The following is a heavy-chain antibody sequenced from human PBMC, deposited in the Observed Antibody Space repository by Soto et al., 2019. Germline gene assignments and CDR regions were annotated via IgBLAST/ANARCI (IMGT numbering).Heavy chain of an antibody. V-gene: IGHV4-61*01. CDR3: ARVTHYLTGTMGFDP. CDR2: IYYSGST. J-gene: IGHJ5*02. Sequence: SETLSLTCTVSGGSVSSGSYYWSWIRQPPGKGLEWIGYIYYSGSTNYNPSLKSRVTISVDTSKNQFSLKLSSVTAADTAVYYCARVTHYLTGTMGFDPWGQGNLVTVSS. CDR1: GGSVSSGSYY. D-gene: IGHD1-7*01.